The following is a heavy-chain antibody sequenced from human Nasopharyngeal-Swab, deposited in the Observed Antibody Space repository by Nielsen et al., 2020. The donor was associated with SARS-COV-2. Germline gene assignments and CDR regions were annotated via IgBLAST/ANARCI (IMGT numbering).Heavy chain of an antibody. Sequence: WIRQPPGKGLEWVAVISYDGSNKYYADSVKGRFTISRDNSKNTLYLQMNSLRAEDTAVYYCAGNGIRFLEWLLAQPLDYWGQGTLVTVSS. V-gene: IGHV3-30-3*01. D-gene: IGHD3-3*01. CDR2: ISYDGSNK. J-gene: IGHJ4*02. CDR3: AGNGIRFLEWLLAQPLDY.